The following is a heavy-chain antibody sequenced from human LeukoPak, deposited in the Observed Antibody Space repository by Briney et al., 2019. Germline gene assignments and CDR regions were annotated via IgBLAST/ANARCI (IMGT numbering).Heavy chain of an antibody. D-gene: IGHD4-23*01. V-gene: IGHV4-34*01. Sequence: SETLSLTCAVYGGSFSGYYWSWIRQPPGKGLEWIGEINHSGSTNYNPSLKSRVTISVDTSKNQFSLKLSSVTAADTAVYYCARKRLGIYGGNDYWGQGTLVTVSS. CDR3: ARKRLGIYGGNDY. CDR2: INHSGST. CDR1: GGSFSGYY. J-gene: IGHJ4*02.